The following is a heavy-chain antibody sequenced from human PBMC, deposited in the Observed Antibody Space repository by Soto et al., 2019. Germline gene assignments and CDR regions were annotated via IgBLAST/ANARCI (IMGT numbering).Heavy chain of an antibody. CDR1: GFNFSDYY. Sequence: PGGSLRLSCAASGFNFSDYYVSWIRQAPGKGLEWVSFVSNSGSTIYYADSVKGRFTASRDNAKNSVFLQMNRLRAEDTAVYYCAREEFTNGWKKFWAYWGQGTLVTVS. CDR2: VSNSGSTI. V-gene: IGHV3-11*01. J-gene: IGHJ4*02. CDR3: AREEFTNGWKKFWAY. D-gene: IGHD2-8*01.